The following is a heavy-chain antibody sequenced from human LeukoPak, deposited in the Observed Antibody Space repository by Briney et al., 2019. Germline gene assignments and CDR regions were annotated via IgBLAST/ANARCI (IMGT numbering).Heavy chain of an antibody. V-gene: IGHV4-31*03. D-gene: IGHD3-16*02. CDR3: AGAVGYDYIWGSYRPHYFDY. CDR2: IYYSGST. CDR1: GGSISSGGYY. Sequence: PSETLSLTCTVSGGSISSGGYYWSWIRQHPGKGLEWIGYIYYSGSTYYNPSLKSRVTISVDTSKNQFSLKLSSVTAADTAVYYCAGAVGYDYIWGSYRPHYFDYWGQGTLVTVSS. J-gene: IGHJ4*02.